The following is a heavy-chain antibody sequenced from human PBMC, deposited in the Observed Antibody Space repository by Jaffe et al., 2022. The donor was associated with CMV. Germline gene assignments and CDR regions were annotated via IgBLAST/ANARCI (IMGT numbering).Heavy chain of an antibody. V-gene: IGHV1-46*01. Sequence: QVQLVQSGAEVKKPGASVKISCKTSGYTFSSYYMHWVRQAPGQGLEWMGMINPSGGRTNYPQKFQGRVTMTRDTSTRTVYMEVNSLRSDDTAMYYCARDRGHWELLYYFDYWGQGTLVTVSS. CDR2: INPSGGRT. CDR1: GYTFSSYY. J-gene: IGHJ4*02. D-gene: IGHD1-7*01. CDR3: ARDRGHWELLYYFDY.